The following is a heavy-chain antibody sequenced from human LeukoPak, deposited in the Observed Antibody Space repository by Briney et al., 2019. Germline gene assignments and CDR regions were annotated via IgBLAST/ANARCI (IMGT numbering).Heavy chain of an antibody. V-gene: IGHV3-20*04. J-gene: IGHJ4*02. CDR1: GFTFDDYG. Sequence: PGGSLRLSCAASGFTFDDYGMSWVCQAPGKGLEWVSGINWNGGSTGYADSVKGRFTISRDNAKNSLYLQMNSLRAEDTALYYCARARGSGGSRSYSFFDYWGQGTLVTVSS. D-gene: IGHD3-10*01. CDR3: ARARGSGGSRSYSFFDY. CDR2: INWNGGST.